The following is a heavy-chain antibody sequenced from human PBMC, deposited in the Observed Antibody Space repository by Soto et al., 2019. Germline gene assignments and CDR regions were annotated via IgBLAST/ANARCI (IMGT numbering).Heavy chain of an antibody. D-gene: IGHD6-13*01. J-gene: IGHJ4*02. CDR3: ARHEGSSSWLDY. CDR1: GYSFTSYW. V-gene: IGHV5-10-1*01. CDR2: IDPSDSYT. Sequence: HGASLKISCKGSGYSFTSYWISWVRQMPGKGLEWMGRIDPSDSYTNYSPSFQGHVTISADKSISTAYLQWSSLKASDTAMYYCARHEGSSSWLDYWGQGTLVTVSS.